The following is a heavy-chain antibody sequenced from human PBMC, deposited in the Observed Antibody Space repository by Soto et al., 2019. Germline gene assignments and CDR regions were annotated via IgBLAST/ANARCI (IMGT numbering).Heavy chain of an antibody. CDR3: SRGGAYPRGSWLILDL. CDR1: GFTLRSYT. D-gene: IGHD1-26*01. CDR2: ISNSGSSI. J-gene: IGHJ5*02. V-gene: IGHV3-48*03. Sequence: RGSLTPSSPASGFTLRSYTMNWVRHAPGQGLEWVAYISNSGSSIDYADSVKGRLTISRDNAKNSLFLQRNGLRAVDTCLYYCSRGGAYPRGSWLILDLWGQGTLVAVSS.